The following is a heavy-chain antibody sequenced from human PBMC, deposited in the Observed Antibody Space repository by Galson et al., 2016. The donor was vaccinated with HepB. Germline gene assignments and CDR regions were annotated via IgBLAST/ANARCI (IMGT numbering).Heavy chain of an antibody. Sequence: SLRLSCAASGFTFSTYWMHWVRQAPGKGLVYVSRINSDGSSTTYADSVKGRFIISRDNAKNTLYLQMNSLRAEDTALYYCAKDPTIVGPTAEGYWGQGTLVTVSS. D-gene: IGHD1-26*01. V-gene: IGHV3-74*01. CDR1: GFTFSTYW. CDR2: INSDGSST. CDR3: AKDPTIVGPTAEGY. J-gene: IGHJ4*02.